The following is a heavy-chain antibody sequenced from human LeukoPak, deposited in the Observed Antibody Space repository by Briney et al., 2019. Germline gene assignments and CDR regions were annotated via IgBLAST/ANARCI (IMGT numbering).Heavy chain of an antibody. J-gene: IGHJ4*02. CDR1: GFTFSDSW. Sequence: GGSLRLSCAASGFTFSDSWMYWVRQAPGKGPEWLSRTSKDGTDTVYADSAKGRLTASRDNAKNTVYLELTNLRPDDTALYYCARGGYSGSYYRFSWGRGTLVTVAS. CDR2: TSKDGTDT. V-gene: IGHV3-74*01. D-gene: IGHD6-25*01. CDR3: ARGGYSGSYYRFS.